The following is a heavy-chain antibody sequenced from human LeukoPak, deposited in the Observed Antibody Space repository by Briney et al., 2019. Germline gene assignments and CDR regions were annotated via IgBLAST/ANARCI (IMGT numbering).Heavy chain of an antibody. CDR1: GYGFTDYY. D-gene: IGHD6-13*01. J-gene: IGHJ3*02. Sequence: ASVKVSCKASGYGFTDYYTHWVRQAPGQGLEWMGWINTNSGGTSYAQKFQGRVTMTRDTSISTAYMELSMLTSDDTAVYYCGRATYTSIWFHDAFDIWGQGTMVTVSS. CDR2: INTNSGGT. CDR3: GRATYTSIWFHDAFDI. V-gene: IGHV1-2*02.